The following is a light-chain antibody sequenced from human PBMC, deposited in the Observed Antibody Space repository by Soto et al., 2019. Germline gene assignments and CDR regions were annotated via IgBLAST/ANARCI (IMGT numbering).Light chain of an antibody. J-gene: IGKJ1*01. CDR1: QNINSW. V-gene: IGKV1-5*01. CDR2: DAS. Sequence: DIQMTQSPSTLSASVGDRVTITCRASQNINSWLAWYQQKPGKAPKFLIYDASSLESGVPSRFSSSGSGTEFTLTISSLQPDDFATYYCQHYNSYLWTFGQGTKVEIK. CDR3: QHYNSYLWT.